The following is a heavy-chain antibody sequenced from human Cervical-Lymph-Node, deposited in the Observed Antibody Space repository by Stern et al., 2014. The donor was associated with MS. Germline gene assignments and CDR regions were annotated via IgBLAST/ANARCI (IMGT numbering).Heavy chain of an antibody. Sequence: VQLLESGAEVKKPGASVKVSCKASGYTFTSYYMHWVRQAPGQGLEWMGIINPSGGSTSYAQKFQGRVTMTRDTSTSTVYMELSSLRSEDTAVYYGARDYYDSSGYTYYFDYWGQGTLVTVSS. V-gene: IGHV1-46*01. CDR2: INPSGGST. CDR1: GYTFTSYY. CDR3: ARDYYDSSGYTYYFDY. D-gene: IGHD3-22*01. J-gene: IGHJ4*02.